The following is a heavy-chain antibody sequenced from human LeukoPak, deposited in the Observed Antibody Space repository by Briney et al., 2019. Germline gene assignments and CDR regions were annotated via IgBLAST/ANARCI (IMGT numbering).Heavy chain of an antibody. CDR1: GFTFSSYG. D-gene: IGHD6-19*01. CDR2: ISGSGGST. J-gene: IGHJ4*02. V-gene: IGHV3-23*01. Sequence: GGTLRLSCAASGFTFSSYGMSWVRQAPGKGLEWVSAISGSGGSTYYADSVKGRFTISRDNSKNTLYLQMNSLRAEDTAVYYCAKGKASGWYIVDYWGQGTLVTVSS. CDR3: AKGKASGWYIVDY.